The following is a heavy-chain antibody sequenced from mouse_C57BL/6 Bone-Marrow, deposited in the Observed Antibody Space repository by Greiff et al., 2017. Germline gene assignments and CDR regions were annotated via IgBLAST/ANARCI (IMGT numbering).Heavy chain of an antibody. CDR1: GFTFSSYG. V-gene: IGHV5-6*02. CDR2: ISSGGSYT. Sequence: EVMLVESGGDLVKPGGSLKLSCAASGFTFSSYGMSWVRQTPDKRLEWVATISSGGSYTYYPDSVTGRFTISRDNAKNTLYLQMSSLKSEDTAMYYCARRGYYALYYFDYWGQGTTLTVSS. D-gene: IGHD2-3*01. CDR3: ARRGYYALYYFDY. J-gene: IGHJ2*01.